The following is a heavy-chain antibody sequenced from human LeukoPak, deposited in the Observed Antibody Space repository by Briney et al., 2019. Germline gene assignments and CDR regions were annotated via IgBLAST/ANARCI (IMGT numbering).Heavy chain of an antibody. Sequence: PSETLSLTCTVSGVSISSYYWSWIRQPPGKGLEWVGYIYYSGSTNYNPSLKSRVTMSLDTSKSQFSLKLNSVTAADTAVYYCARDKGATVTWGQGTLVTVSS. CDR3: ARDKGATVT. D-gene: IGHD4-17*01. CDR1: GVSISSYY. J-gene: IGHJ4*02. CDR2: IYYSGST. V-gene: IGHV4-59*01.